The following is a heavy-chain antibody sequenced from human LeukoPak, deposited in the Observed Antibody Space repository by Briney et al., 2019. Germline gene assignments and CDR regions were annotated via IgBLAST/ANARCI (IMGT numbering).Heavy chain of an antibody. J-gene: IGHJ2*01. CDR1: GFTFSSYS. V-gene: IGHV3-21*04. CDR3: AKDGGGDSWYFDL. Sequence: PGGSLRLSCAASGFTFSSYSMNWVRQAPGKGLEWVSSISSSSSYIYYADSVKGRFTISRDNSKNTLYLQMNSLRAEDTAVYYCAKDGGGDSWYFDLWGRGTLVTVSS. D-gene: IGHD4-17*01. CDR2: ISSSSSYI.